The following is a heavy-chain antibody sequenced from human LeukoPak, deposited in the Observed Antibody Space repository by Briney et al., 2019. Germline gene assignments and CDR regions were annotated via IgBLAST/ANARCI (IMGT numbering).Heavy chain of an antibody. J-gene: IGHJ4*02. V-gene: IGHV3-30*02. Sequence: HSGGSLRLSCAASGFTFSSYWMSWVRQAPGKGLEWVAFIRYDGSNKYYADSVKGRFTISRDNSKNTLYLQMNSLRAEDTAVYYCAKAPVERWPSINFDYWGQGTLVTVSS. CDR2: IRYDGSNK. CDR3: AKAPVERWPSINFDY. D-gene: IGHD4-23*01. CDR1: GFTFSSYW.